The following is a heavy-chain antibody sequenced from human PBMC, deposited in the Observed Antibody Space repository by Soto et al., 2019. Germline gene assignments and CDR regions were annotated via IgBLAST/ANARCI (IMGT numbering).Heavy chain of an antibody. J-gene: IGHJ4*02. CDR3: ARALGYSYGHLPIDY. V-gene: IGHV4-34*01. D-gene: IGHD5-18*01. CDR2: INHSGST. CDR1: GGSFSGYY. Sequence: SETLSLTCAVYGGSFSGYYWSWIRQPPGKGLEWIGEINHSGSTYYNPSLKSRVTISVDTSKNQFSLKLSSVTAADTAVYYCARALGYSYGHLPIDYWGQGTLVTVSS.